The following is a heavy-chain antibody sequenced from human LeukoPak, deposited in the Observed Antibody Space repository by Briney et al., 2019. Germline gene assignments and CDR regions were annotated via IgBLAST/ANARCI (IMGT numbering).Heavy chain of an antibody. CDR3: ATRPGYYDSSGYYYVY. D-gene: IGHD3-22*01. CDR2: ISGSGGST. Sequence: GGSLRLSCAASGFTFSSYAVSWVRQAPGKGLEWVSAISGSGGSTYYADSVKGRFTISRDNSKNTLYLQMNSLRAEDTAVYYCATRPGYYDSSGYYYVYWGQGTLVTVSS. V-gene: IGHV3-23*01. J-gene: IGHJ4*02. CDR1: GFTFSSYA.